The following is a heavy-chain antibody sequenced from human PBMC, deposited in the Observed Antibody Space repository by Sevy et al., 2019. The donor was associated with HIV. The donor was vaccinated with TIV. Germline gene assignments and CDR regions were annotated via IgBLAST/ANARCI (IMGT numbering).Heavy chain of an antibody. V-gene: IGHV4-59*02. CDR1: GDSVTSYY. D-gene: IGHD3-10*01. CDR2: IYYSGTP. J-gene: IGHJ4*02. Sequence: SETLSLTCTVSGDSVTSYYWNWIRQPPGKGLEWFGYIYYSGTPRYNPSLKSRVTISVDTSKNQFSLKMNSVTAADTAMYYCAKDPAGDYGLWGQGILVTVSS. CDR3: AKDPAGDYGL.